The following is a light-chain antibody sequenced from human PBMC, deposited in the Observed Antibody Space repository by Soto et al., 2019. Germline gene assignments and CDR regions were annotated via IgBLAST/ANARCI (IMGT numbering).Light chain of an antibody. J-gene: IGKJ4*01. Sequence: EIVLTPSPGTLSLSPGERATLSCRASQSVSASYLAWYQQKPGQAPRLLIYGASRRATGIPDRFSGSGSGTDFTLTISRLEPEDFAVYYCQQYGSSPLTFGGGTKVEIK. V-gene: IGKV3-20*01. CDR3: QQYGSSPLT. CDR2: GAS. CDR1: QSVSASY.